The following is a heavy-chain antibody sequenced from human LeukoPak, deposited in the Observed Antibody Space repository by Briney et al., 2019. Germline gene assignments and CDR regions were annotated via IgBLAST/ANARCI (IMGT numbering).Heavy chain of an antibody. J-gene: IGHJ5*01. CDR3: ARGRAREGSYPWFES. D-gene: IGHD3-16*02. CDR1: GDSIGSYY. V-gene: IGHV4-59*01. CDR2: IYYGGST. Sequence: PSETLSLTCSVSGDSIGSYYWTWIRQSPGKGLEWIGYIYYGGSTNYSPSLKSRVSISVDTSNNQFSLQLRSVSAADTAIYYCARGRAREGSYPWFESWGQGTLVTVSS.